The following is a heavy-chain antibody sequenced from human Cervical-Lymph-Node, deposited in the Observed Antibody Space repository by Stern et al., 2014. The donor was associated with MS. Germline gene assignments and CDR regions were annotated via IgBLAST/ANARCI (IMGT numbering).Heavy chain of an antibody. J-gene: IGHJ5*02. D-gene: IGHD6-19*01. V-gene: IGHV3-9*01. Sequence: EVQLVQSGGGLVQPGRSLRLSCAASGFTFDDYAMHWVPQAPGKGLDWVSGISWNSGSIGYADSVKGRFTISRDNAKNSLYLQMNSLRAEDTALYYCAKGSSGWYLNWFDPWGQGTLVTVSS. CDR1: GFTFDDYA. CDR3: AKGSSGWYLNWFDP. CDR2: ISWNSGSI.